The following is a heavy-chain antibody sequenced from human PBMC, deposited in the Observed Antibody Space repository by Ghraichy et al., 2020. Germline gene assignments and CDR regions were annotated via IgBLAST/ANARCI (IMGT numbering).Heavy chain of an antibody. J-gene: IGHJ4*02. Sequence: SETLSLTCTVSGGSISSSSYYWGWIRQPPGKGLEWIGSIYYSGSTYYNPSLKSRVTISVDTSKNQFSLKLSSVTAADTAVYYCARHGDYGGNSGGADYWGQGTLVTVSS. D-gene: IGHD4-23*01. CDR3: ARHGDYGGNSGGADY. CDR1: GGSISSSSYY. V-gene: IGHV4-39*01. CDR2: IYYSGST.